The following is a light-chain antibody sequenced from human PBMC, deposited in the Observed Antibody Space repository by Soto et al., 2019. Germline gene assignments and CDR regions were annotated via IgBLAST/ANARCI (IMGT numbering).Light chain of an antibody. CDR3: ETWDSNTRV. CDR1: SGHSSYI. V-gene: IGLV4-60*03. CDR2: LEGSGSY. Sequence: QPVLTQSSSASASLGSSVKLTCTLSSGHSSYIIAWHQQQSGKAPRYLMKLEGSGSYNKGSGVPDRFSGSSSGADRYLTISNLQSEDEADYYCETWDSNTRVFGGGTKVTVL. J-gene: IGLJ2*01.